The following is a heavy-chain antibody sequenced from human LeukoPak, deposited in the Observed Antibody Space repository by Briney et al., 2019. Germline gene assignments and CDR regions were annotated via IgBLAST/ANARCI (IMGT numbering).Heavy chain of an antibody. CDR2: ISDSGGNT. D-gene: IGHD6-6*01. Sequence: QTGGSLRLSCAASGFTFNTYAMSWVRQAPWERLQWVSGISDSGGNTYYADSVRGRFTISRDSSKNTLYLQMNSLRAEDTAVYYCARHRSSWLIDYWGQGTLVTVSS. J-gene: IGHJ4*02. V-gene: IGHV3-23*01. CDR1: GFTFNTYA. CDR3: ARHRSSWLIDY.